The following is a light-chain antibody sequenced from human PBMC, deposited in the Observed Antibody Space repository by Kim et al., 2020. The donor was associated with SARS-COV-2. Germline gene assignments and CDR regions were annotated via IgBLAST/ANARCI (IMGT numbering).Light chain of an antibody. J-gene: IGKJ1*01. CDR3: QQYESSPQT. CDR2: GAS. Sequence: SPGESATLSCRASQRISNNYLAWYQQKPGQAPRLLIYGASSRATGIPDRFSGSGSGTDFTLTISRLEPEDSAMYYCQQYESSPQTFGQGTKVVIK. V-gene: IGKV3-20*01. CDR1: QRISNNY.